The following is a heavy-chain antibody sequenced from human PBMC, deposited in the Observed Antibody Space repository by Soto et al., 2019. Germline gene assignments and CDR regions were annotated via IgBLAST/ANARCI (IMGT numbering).Heavy chain of an antibody. CDR1: GYTFTSYD. V-gene: IGHV1-8*01. Sequence: QVQLVQSGAEVKKPGASVKVSCKASGYTFTSYDINWVRQATGQGLEWMGWMNPNSGNTGYAQKFQGRVTMTRNTSISTAYMELSSLRSEDTAVYYCAISYYYGSGSYRLSDHYFDYWGQGTLVTVSS. J-gene: IGHJ4*02. D-gene: IGHD3-10*01. CDR3: AISYYYGSGSYRLSDHYFDY. CDR2: MNPNSGNT.